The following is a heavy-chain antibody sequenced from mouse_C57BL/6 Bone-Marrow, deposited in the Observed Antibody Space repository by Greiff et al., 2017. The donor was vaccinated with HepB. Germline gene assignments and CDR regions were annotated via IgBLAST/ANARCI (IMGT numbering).Heavy chain of an antibody. CDR3: ARGAQATLFDY. J-gene: IGHJ2*01. CDR2: IYPGDGDT. CDR1: GYAFSSSW. Sequence: VQLVESGPELVKPGASVKISCKASGYAFSSSWMNWVKQRPGKGLEWIGRIYPGDGDTNYNGKFKGKATLTADKSSSTAYMQLSSLTSEDSAVYFCARGAQATLFDYWGQGTTLTVSS. V-gene: IGHV1-82*01. D-gene: IGHD3-2*02.